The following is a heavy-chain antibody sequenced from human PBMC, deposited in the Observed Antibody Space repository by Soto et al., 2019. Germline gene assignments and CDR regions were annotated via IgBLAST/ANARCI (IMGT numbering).Heavy chain of an antibody. V-gene: IGHV3-23*01. CDR3: VKLPVTTASYYYYGMDV. J-gene: IGHJ6*02. CDR2: ISGSGIST. Sequence: GGSLRLSCAASGSPFSTYPMNWVRQAPGKGLEWVSGISGSGISTFYAESVKGRFTISRDNSENTMYLEMNRLRVEDTAIYYCVKLPVTTASYYYYGMDVWGQGTTVTVSS. D-gene: IGHD4-4*01. CDR1: GSPFSTYP.